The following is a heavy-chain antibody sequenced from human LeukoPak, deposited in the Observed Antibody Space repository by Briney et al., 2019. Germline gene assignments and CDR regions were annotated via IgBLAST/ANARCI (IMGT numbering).Heavy chain of an antibody. CDR2: INSDGSST. Sequence: GGSLRLSCAASGFTFSIYWMHWVRQAPGKGLVWVSRINSDGSSTSYADSVKGRFTISRDNAKNTLYLQMNSLRAEDTAVYYCARVSAADTAMLNTKEKAFDIWGQGTTVTVSS. CDR1: GFTFSIYW. D-gene: IGHD5-18*01. V-gene: IGHV3-74*01. J-gene: IGHJ3*02. CDR3: ARVSAADTAMLNTKEKAFDI.